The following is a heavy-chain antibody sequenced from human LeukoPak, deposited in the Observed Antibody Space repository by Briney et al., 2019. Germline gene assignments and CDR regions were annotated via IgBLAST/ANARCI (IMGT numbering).Heavy chain of an antibody. J-gene: IGHJ5*02. CDR2: INAGNGNT. CDR1: GYTFTSYA. Sequence: ASVKVSCKASGYTFTSYARHRVRQAPGQRLEWMGWINAGNGNTKYSQKFQGRVTITRDTSASTAYMELSSLRSEDTAVYYCARVDCSSTSCYRWGFWFDPWGQGTLVTVSS. CDR3: ARVDCSSTSCYRWGFWFDP. V-gene: IGHV1-3*01. D-gene: IGHD2-2*01.